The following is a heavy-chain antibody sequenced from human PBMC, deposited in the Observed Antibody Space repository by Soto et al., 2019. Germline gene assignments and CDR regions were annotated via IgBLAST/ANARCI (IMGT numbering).Heavy chain of an antibody. Sequence: PSETLSLTCTVSGGSISSYYWSWIRQPPGKGLEWIGYIYYSGSTNYNPSLKSRVTISVDTSKNQFSLELSSVTAADTAVYYCARVGCSGGSCYSYFDYWGQGTLVTVS. CDR3: ARVGCSGGSCYSYFDY. V-gene: IGHV4-59*01. D-gene: IGHD2-15*01. J-gene: IGHJ4*02. CDR2: IYYSGST. CDR1: GGSISSYY.